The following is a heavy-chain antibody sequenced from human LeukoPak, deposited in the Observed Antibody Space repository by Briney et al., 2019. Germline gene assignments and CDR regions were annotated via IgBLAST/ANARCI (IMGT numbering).Heavy chain of an antibody. CDR1: GFTFSSYG. CDR3: AREDVWFGEWNWFDP. Sequence: GGSLRLSCGASGFTFSSYGMSWVRQAPGKGLEWVANIKQDGSEKYYVDSVKGRFTISRDNAKNSLYLQMNSLRAEDTAVYYCAREDVWFGEWNWFDPWGQGTLVTVSS. V-gene: IGHV3-7*01. CDR2: IKQDGSEK. J-gene: IGHJ5*02. D-gene: IGHD3-10*01.